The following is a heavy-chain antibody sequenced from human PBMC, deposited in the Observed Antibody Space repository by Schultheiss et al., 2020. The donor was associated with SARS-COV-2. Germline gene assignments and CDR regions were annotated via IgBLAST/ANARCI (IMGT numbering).Heavy chain of an antibody. Sequence: GGSLRLSCAASGFTFSSYAMHWVRQAPGKGLEWVAAISYDGSNKYYADSVKGRFTISRDNSKNTLFLQMNSLRAEDTAVYYCARGRSGSWNWFDPWGQGTLVTVSS. D-gene: IGHD5-12*01. CDR3: ARGRSGSWNWFDP. V-gene: IGHV3-30*04. CDR1: GFTFSSYA. CDR2: ISYDGSNK. J-gene: IGHJ5*02.